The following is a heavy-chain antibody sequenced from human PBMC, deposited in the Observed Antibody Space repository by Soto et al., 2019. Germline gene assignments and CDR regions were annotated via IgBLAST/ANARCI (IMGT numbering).Heavy chain of an antibody. D-gene: IGHD6-19*01. CDR3: ASARGADSSGWPTHSFDY. CDR1: GFTFRDYA. V-gene: IGHV3-23*01. CDR2: ISSSGGST. Sequence: GGSLRLSCIASGFTFRDYAISWFRQAPGKGLEWVSVISSSGGSTYYADSVEGRFTISRDNSKNTLYLQMNSLRAEDKAVYYCASARGADSSGWPTHSFDYWGQGTLVTVSS. J-gene: IGHJ4*02.